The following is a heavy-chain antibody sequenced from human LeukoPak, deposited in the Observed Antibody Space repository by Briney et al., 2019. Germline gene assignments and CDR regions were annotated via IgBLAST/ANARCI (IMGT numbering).Heavy chain of an antibody. J-gene: IGHJ6*03. CDR3: ARGTDPFGMSRPPYYMDV. Sequence: GASVKVSCKASGYTFTGYYMHWVRQAPGQGLEWMGWINPNSGGTNYAQKFQGRVTMTRDTSISTAYMELSRLRSDDTAVYYCARGTDPFGMSRPPYYMDVWGKGTTVTVSS. V-gene: IGHV1-2*02. CDR1: GYTFTGYY. D-gene: IGHD1-14*01. CDR2: INPNSGGT.